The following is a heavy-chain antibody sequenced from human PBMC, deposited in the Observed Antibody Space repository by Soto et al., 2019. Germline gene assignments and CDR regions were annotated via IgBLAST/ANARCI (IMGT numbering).Heavy chain of an antibody. Sequence: QVQLQEWGPGLVKPSETLSLTCTVSGGSIGNSYWSWIRQSPGKGLEWIGYIYYSGSSNYNPSSRTRVSISVDTSKNPYKLKLSCVTAADTALYYCARHSSSWPIFDYWGHGTLVMVSS. CDR1: GGSIGNSY. J-gene: IGHJ4*01. CDR2: IYYSGSS. V-gene: IGHV4-59*08. CDR3: ARHSSSWPIFDY. D-gene: IGHD6-13*01.